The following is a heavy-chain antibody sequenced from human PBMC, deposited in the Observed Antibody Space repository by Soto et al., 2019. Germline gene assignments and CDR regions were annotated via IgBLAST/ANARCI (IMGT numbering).Heavy chain of an antibody. CDR3: ARDRGVATISLPYYYYGMDV. J-gene: IGHJ6*02. D-gene: IGHD5-12*01. V-gene: IGHV4-61*01. CDR2: IYYSGST. Sequence: QVQLQESGPGLVKPSETLSLTCTVSGGSVSSGSYYWSWIRQPPGKGLEWIGYIYYSGSTNYNPSLKSRVTISVDTSKNQFSLKLSSVTAADTAVYYCARDRGVATISLPYYYYGMDVWGQGTTVTVSS. CDR1: GGSVSSGSYY.